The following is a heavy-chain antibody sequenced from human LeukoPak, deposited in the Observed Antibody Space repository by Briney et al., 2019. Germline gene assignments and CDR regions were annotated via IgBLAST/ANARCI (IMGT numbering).Heavy chain of an antibody. CDR3: ARAGTYRWFDP. J-gene: IGHJ5*02. CDR1: GGSISSYY. V-gene: IGHV4-59*01. CDR2: IYYSGST. D-gene: IGHD1-14*01. Sequence: SETLSLTCTVSGGSISSYYWSWIRQPPGKGLKWIGYIYYSGSTNYNPSLKSRVTISVDTSKNQFSLKLSSVTAADTAVYYCARAGTYRWFDPWGQGTLVTVSS.